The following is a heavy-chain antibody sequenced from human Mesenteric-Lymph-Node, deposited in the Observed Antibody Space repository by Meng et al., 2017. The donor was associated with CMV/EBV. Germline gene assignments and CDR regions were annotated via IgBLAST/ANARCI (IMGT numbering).Heavy chain of an antibody. V-gene: IGHV3-30-3*01. D-gene: IGHD6-19*01. Sequence: GESLKISCAASGFAVNSNYMSWVRQAPGKGLEWVAVISYDGSNKYYADSVKGRFTISRDNSKNTLYLQMNSLRAEDTAVYYCARAGYSSGWPNDYWGQGTLVTVSS. CDR3: ARAGYSSGWPNDY. CDR1: GFAVNSNY. J-gene: IGHJ4*02. CDR2: ISYDGSNK.